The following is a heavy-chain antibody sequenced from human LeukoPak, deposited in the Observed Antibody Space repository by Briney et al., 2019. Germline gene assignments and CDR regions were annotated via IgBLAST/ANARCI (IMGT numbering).Heavy chain of an antibody. J-gene: IGHJ4*02. CDR3: ARDRGSSWYREIYFDY. CDR1: GYTFTGYY. V-gene: IGHV1-2*02. CDR2: TNPNSGGT. D-gene: IGHD6-13*01. Sequence: ASVKVSCKASGYTFTGYYMHWVRQAPGQGLEWMGWTNPNSGGTNYAQKFQGRVTMTRDTSISTAYMELSRLRSDDTAVYYCARDRGSSWYREIYFDYWGQGTLVTVSS.